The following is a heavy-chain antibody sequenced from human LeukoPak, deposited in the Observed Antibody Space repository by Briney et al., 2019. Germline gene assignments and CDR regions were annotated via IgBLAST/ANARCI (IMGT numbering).Heavy chain of an antibody. CDR3: ARDLLLWFGELDTYYYYGMVV. CDR2: INPNSGGT. V-gene: IGHV1-2*02. D-gene: IGHD3-10*01. J-gene: IGHJ6*02. CDR1: GYTFTGYY. Sequence: ASVKVSCKASGYTFTGYYMHWVRQAPGQGPEWRGWINPNSGGTNYAQKFQGRVTMTRDTSISTAYMELSSLRSDDTAVYYCARDLLLWFGELDTYYYYGMVVWGQGTTVTVSS.